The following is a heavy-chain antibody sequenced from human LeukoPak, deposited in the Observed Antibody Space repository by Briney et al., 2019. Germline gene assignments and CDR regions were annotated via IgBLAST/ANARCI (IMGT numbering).Heavy chain of an antibody. CDR3: ARYHGSGRWFDP. D-gene: IGHD3-10*01. CDR1: GGSISSSSYY. J-gene: IGHJ5*02. Sequence: PSETLSLTCTVSGGSISSSSYYWGWIRQPPGKGLEWIGSIYYSGSTYYNPSLKSRVTILVDTSKNQFSLKLSSVTAADTAVYYCARYHGSGRWFDPWGQGTLVTVSS. CDR2: IYYSGST. V-gene: IGHV4-39*07.